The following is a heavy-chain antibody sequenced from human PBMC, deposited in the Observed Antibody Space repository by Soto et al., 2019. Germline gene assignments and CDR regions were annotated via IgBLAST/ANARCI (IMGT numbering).Heavy chain of an antibody. CDR1: GLTFSNFR. CDR2: ISNDGRST. V-gene: IGHV3-74*01. CDR3: ARDTAGLSS. D-gene: IGHD2-21*02. J-gene: IGHJ5*02. Sequence: EVQLVESGGGLVQPGGSLRLSCAASGLTFSNFRMHWVRQAPGKGLVWVALISNDGRSTNHADSVKGRFTISRDNAKSTLYLQLDSVRAEDTAVYYSARDTAGLSSWGQGTLVTVSS.